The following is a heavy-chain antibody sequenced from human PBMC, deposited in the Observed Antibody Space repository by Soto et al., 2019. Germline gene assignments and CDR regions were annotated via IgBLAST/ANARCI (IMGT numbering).Heavy chain of an antibody. CDR1: GDSVSSNSAA. J-gene: IGHJ6*02. V-gene: IGHV6-1*01. D-gene: IGHD3-3*01. CDR2: TYYRSKWYN. CDR3: ARDPSYYDFWSGYMGLGYYYYGMDV. Sequence: SLTCAISGDSVSSNSAAWNWIRQSPSRGLEWLGRTYYRSKWYNDYAVSVKSRITINPDTSKNQFSLQLNSVTPEDTAVYYCARDPSYYDFWSGYMGLGYYYYGMDVWGQGTTVTVSS.